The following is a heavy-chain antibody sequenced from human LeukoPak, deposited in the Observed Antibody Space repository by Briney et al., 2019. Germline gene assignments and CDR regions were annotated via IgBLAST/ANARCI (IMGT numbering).Heavy chain of an antibody. CDR3: ARGGWIAAAGRGGYFDY. J-gene: IGHJ4*02. Sequence: GASVNVSCKASGYTFTIYYMHWVRQAPGQGLEWMGIINPSGGSTSYAQKFQGRVTMTRDMSTSTVYMELSSLRSDDTAVYYCARGGWIAAAGRGGYFDYWGQGTLVTVSS. CDR2: INPSGGST. CDR1: GYTFTIYY. D-gene: IGHD6-13*01. V-gene: IGHV1-46*01.